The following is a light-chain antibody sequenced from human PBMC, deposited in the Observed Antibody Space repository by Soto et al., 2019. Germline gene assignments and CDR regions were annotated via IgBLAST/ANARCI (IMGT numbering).Light chain of an antibody. CDR2: EVS. CDR1: SSNIGGYNY. V-gene: IGLV2-8*01. CDR3: SSYAGGNSVV. J-gene: IGLJ2*01. Sequence: QSALTQPPSASGSLGQSVTISCIVTSSNIGGYNYVSWYQQHPGRAPKFMIYEVSERPSGVPDRFSGSKSGNTASLTVSGLQAEDEAEYYCSSYAGGNSVVFGGGTKVTVL.